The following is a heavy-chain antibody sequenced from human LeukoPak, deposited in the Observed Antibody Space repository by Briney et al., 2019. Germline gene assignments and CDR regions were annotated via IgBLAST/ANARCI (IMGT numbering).Heavy chain of an antibody. J-gene: IGHJ3*02. V-gene: IGHV1-24*01. CDR2: SDPEDGET. CDR1: GYTLTELS. Sequence: ASVKVSCKVSGYTLTELSMHWVRQAPGKGLEWTGGSDPEDGETIYAQKFQGRVTMTEDTSTDTAYMELSSLRSEDTAVYYCATDESSSWRGGAFDIWGQGTMVTVSS. D-gene: IGHD6-13*01. CDR3: ATDESSSWRGGAFDI.